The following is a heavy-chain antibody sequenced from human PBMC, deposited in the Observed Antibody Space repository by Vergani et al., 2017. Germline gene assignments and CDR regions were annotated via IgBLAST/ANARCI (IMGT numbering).Heavy chain of an antibody. CDR3: VGGGRGDHGDFWSRLGP. CDR2: ISSNGGST. V-gene: IGHV3-64*02. CDR1: GFTFSSYA. D-gene: IGHD3-3*01. J-gene: IGHJ5*02. Sequence: EVQLVESGEGLVQPGGSLRLSCAASGFTFSSYAMHWVRQAPGKGLEYVSAISSNGGSTYYADSVKGRFTISRDNSKNTLYLQMGSLRAEDMAVYYCVGGGRGDHGDFWSRLGPWGQGTRVIVSS.